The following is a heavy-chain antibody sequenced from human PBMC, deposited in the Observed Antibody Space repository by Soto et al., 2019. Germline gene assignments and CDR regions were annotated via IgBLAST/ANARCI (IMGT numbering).Heavy chain of an antibody. V-gene: IGHV4-59*08. CDR1: GDSISNSY. Sequence: QLQESGPGLVKPSETLSLTCTVSGDSISNSYWGWIRQPPGKGLEWLGYIYYSGSTNYNPSLKSRVAISVDTSKNQFSLKLWSVTAADTATYYCARLPRWGGFDPWGQGTLVTVSS. J-gene: IGHJ5*02. CDR2: IYYSGST. D-gene: IGHD3-16*01. CDR3: ARLPRWGGFDP.